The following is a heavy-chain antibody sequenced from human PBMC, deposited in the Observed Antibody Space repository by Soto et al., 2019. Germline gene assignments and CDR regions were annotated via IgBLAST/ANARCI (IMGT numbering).Heavy chain of an antibody. V-gene: IGHV4-34*01. Sequence: SETLSLTCAVYGGSFSGYYWSWIRQPPGKGLEWIGEINHSGSTNYNPSLKSRVTISVDTSKNQFSLKLSSVTAADTAVYYCATTPRNCSGVSCFSFDYWGQGTRVT. CDR3: ATTPRNCSGVSCFSFDY. CDR1: GGSFSGYY. CDR2: INHSGST. J-gene: IGHJ4*02. D-gene: IGHD2-15*01.